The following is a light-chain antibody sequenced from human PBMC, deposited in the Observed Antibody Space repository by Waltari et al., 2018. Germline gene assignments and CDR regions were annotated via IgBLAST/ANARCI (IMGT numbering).Light chain of an antibody. CDR1: QSISNF. CDR3: QQSYTTPLT. Sequence: DIQMTQSPSSLSASVGDRVTITCRASQSISNFLNWCQQKPGKAPKLPIYAASSLQGGVPSRFSGSGSGTDFTLTITSLQPDDFGTYFCQQSYTTPLTFGGGTKVEIK. V-gene: IGKV1-39*01. CDR2: AAS. J-gene: IGKJ4*01.